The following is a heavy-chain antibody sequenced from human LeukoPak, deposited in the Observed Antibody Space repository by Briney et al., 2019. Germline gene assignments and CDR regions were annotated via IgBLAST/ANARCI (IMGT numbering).Heavy chain of an antibody. J-gene: IGHJ6*03. D-gene: IGHD6-25*01. V-gene: IGHV1-8*03. CDR1: GYTFTSYD. Sequence: ASVKVSCKASGYTFTSYDINWVRQATGQGLEWMGWMNPNSGNTGYAQKFQGRVTITRNTSISTAYMELSSLRSEDTAVYYCARGPAGYYYYYMDVWGKGTTVIVS. CDR2: MNPNSGNT. CDR3: ARGPAGYYYYYMDV.